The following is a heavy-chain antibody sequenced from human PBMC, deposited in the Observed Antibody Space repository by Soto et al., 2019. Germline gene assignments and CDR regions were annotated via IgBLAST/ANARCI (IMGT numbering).Heavy chain of an antibody. V-gene: IGHV4-30-4*01. CDR2: IYYSGST. Sequence: PSETLSLTCTVSGGSISSGDYYWSWIRQPPGKGLEWIGYIYYSGSTYYIPSLKSRVTISVDTSKNQFSLKLSSVTAADTAVYYCAREWVVVKYYYYYGMDVWGQGTTVTVSS. CDR1: GGSISSGDYY. J-gene: IGHJ6*02. CDR3: AREWVVVKYYYYYGMDV. D-gene: IGHD2-2*01.